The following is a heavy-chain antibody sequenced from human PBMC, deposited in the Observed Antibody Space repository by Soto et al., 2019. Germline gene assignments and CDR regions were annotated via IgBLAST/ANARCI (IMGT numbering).Heavy chain of an antibody. V-gene: IGHV3-23*01. J-gene: IGHJ4*02. CDR3: AKDRGVFAGGWEYFDS. CDR1: GVTFTYYT. Sequence: GGSLRLSCAVSGVTFTYYTMSWVRQAPGKGLEWVSSVSGSGANTYYADSVRGRFTISRDNSKNTLSLQMNSLRAEDTAIYYCAKDRGVFAGGWEYFDSWGQGTLVTVSS. CDR2: VSGSGANT. D-gene: IGHD6-19*01.